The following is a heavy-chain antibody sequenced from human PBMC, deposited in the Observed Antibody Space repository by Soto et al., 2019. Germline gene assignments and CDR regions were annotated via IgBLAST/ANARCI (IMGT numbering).Heavy chain of an antibody. Sequence: QVQLVESGGGVVQPGRSLRLSCAASGFTFSSYGMHWVRQAPGKGLEWVAVIWYDGGKKNYADSVKGRFTISRDNSKNTLYLQINSLRAEDTAVYYCARGSMVTREVQPSYYYGMDVWGQGTTVTVSS. CDR1: GFTFSSYG. J-gene: IGHJ6*02. CDR3: ARGSMVTREVQPSYYYGMDV. CDR2: IWYDGGKK. V-gene: IGHV3-33*01. D-gene: IGHD2-21*02.